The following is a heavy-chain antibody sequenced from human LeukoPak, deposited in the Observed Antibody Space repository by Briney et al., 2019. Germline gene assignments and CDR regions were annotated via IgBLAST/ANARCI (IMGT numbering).Heavy chain of an antibody. CDR3: AKAVSSSWYYRSYYFDY. CDR2: ISGSGGST. D-gene: IGHD6-13*01. Sequence: GGSLRLSCAASGFTFSSYAMSWVRQAPGKGLEWVSAISGSGGSTYYADSVKGQFTISRDNSKNTLYLQMNSLRAEDTAVYYCAKAVSSSWYYRSYYFDYWGQGTLVTVSS. J-gene: IGHJ4*02. V-gene: IGHV3-23*01. CDR1: GFTFSSYA.